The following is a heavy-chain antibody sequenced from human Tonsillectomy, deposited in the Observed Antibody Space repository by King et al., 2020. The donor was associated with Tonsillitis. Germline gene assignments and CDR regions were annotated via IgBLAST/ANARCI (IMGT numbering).Heavy chain of an antibody. D-gene: IGHD6-19*01. J-gene: IGHJ4*02. CDR2: ISYDGSNN. CDR3: AKEDEKKGAVASFFFDY. CDR1: GFTFSSYG. V-gene: IGHV3-30*18. Sequence: HVQLVESGGGVVQPGRSLRLSCTASGFTFSSYGMHWVRQAPGKGLEWVAVISYDGSNNYYVDSVKGRFTISRDNSKNTLYLQMNSLRAEDTAVYFCAKEDEKKGAVASFFFDYWGQGTRVTVSA.